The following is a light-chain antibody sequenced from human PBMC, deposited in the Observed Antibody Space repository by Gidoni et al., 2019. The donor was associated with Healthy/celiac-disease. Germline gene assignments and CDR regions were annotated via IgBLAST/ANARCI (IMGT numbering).Light chain of an antibody. J-gene: IGLJ2*01. CDR3: QAWDSSTAGGDVVV. CDR1: KLGDKY. V-gene: IGLV3-1*01. Sequence: SYELTQPPSVSVSPGQTASITCSGDKLGDKYACWYQQKPGQSPVLVIYQDSKRPSGIPERFSGANSGNIATLTISGTQAMDEADYYCQAWDSSTAGGDVVVFGGGTKLTVL. CDR2: QDS.